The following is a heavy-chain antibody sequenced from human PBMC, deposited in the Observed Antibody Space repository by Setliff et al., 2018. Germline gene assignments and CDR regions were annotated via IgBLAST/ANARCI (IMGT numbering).Heavy chain of an antibody. D-gene: IGHD6-19*01. CDR3: AREQWLDPPGYYYMDV. CDR2: IIHSGST. J-gene: IGHJ6*03. Sequence: ETLSLTCAVYGGSFSSYYWSWIRQPPGKRLEWIGEIIHSGSTNYNPSLKSRVTISMDTSKNQFSLKVSSVTAADTAVYYCAREQWLDPPGYYYMDVWAKGTTVTVSS. CDR1: GGSFSSYY. V-gene: IGHV4-34*12.